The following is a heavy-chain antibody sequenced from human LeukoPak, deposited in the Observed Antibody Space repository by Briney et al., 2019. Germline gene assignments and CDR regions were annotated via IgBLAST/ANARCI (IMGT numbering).Heavy chain of an antibody. CDR1: GFTFDDHG. CDR2: ISWSSGII. J-gene: IGHJ4*02. Sequence: GGSLRLSCAASGFTFDDHGMHWVRQAPGKGLEWVSGISWSSGIIGYADSVKGRFTISRDNAKNSLYLQMNSLRAEDTAVYYCARELSNFYYGSGSYGDYWGQGTLVTVSS. CDR3: ARELSNFYYGSGSYGDY. V-gene: IGHV3-9*01. D-gene: IGHD3-10*01.